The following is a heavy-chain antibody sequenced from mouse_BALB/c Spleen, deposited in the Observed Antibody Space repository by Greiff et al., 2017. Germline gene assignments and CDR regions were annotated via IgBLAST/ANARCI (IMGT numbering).Heavy chain of an antibody. V-gene: IGHV1S81*02. D-gene: IGHD1-1*02. CDR3: TRGGGNYPDY. J-gene: IGHJ2*01. CDR1: GYTFTSYY. CDR2: INPSNGGT. Sequence: QVQLKQSGAELVKPGASVKLSCKASGYTFTSYYMYWVKQRPGQGLEWIGGINPSNGGTNFNEKFKSKATLTVDKSSSTAYMQLSSLTSEDSAVYYCTRGGGNYPDYWGQGTTLTVSS.